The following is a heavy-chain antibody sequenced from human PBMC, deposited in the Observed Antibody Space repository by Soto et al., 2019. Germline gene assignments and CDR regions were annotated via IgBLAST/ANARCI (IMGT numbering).Heavy chain of an antibody. CDR2: INSDGSST. CDR3: ARRALSGDADC. J-gene: IGHJ1*01. D-gene: IGHD2-21*01. CDR1: GFTFSSYW. Sequence: GGSLRLSCAASGFTFSSYWMHWVRQAPGKGLVWVSRINSDGSSTSYADSVKGRFTISRDNAKNTLYLQMNSLRAEDTAVYYCARRALSGDADCWGQGTRVTVSS. V-gene: IGHV3-74*01.